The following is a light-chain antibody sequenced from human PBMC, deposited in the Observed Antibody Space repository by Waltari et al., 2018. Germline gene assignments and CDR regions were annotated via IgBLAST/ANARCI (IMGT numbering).Light chain of an antibody. J-gene: IGLJ3*02. Sequence: QSALTQPASVSGSPGQSITFSCTGTSSDIGGYSYVSWYQQYAGKAPKLMIYDVSNRPSGVSSRFSGSKSGNTASLTISGLQAEDEATYYCSSSTSWSGWLFGGGTKLTVL. V-gene: IGLV2-14*03. CDR3: SSSTSWSGWL. CDR2: DVS. CDR1: SSDIGGYSY.